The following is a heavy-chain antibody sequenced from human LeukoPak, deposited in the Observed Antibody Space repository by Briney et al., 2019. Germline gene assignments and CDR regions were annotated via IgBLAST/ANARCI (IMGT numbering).Heavy chain of an antibody. Sequence: ASVKVSCKASGYTFSSYDINWVRQAAGQGLEWMGWMNPISGATGYAQKFQGRVTMTRATSITTAFMELSSLRSDDTATYYCARVKRFPTVWFDPWGQGTLVTVCS. J-gene: IGHJ5*02. D-gene: IGHD3-10*01. V-gene: IGHV1-8*01. CDR3: ARVKRFPTVWFDP. CDR1: GYTFSSYD. CDR2: MNPISGAT.